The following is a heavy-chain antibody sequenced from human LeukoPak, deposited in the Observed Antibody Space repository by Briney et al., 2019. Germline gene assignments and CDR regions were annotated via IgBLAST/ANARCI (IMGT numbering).Heavy chain of an antibody. D-gene: IGHD3-10*01. J-gene: IGHJ6*03. CDR2: ISSSSSNI. CDR3: TRARSSTRDHFYYYYMDV. V-gene: IGHV3-21*01. Sequence: GGSLRLSCAASGFTLSSYSMNWVRQAPGKGLEWVSFISSSSSNIYYAASVRGRFIISRDTAKNSLYLQMTSLRADDTAVYYCTRARSSTRDHFYYYYMDVWGKGTTVTVSS. CDR1: GFTLSSYS.